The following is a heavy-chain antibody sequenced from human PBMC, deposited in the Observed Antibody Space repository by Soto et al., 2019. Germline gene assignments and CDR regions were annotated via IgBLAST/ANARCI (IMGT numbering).Heavy chain of an antibody. V-gene: IGHV1-2*02. CDR1: GYPVTAYY. CDR2: INPATGAA. CDR3: ARGGGVGVAGSAAFDM. D-gene: IGHD3-3*01. J-gene: IGHJ3*02. Sequence: QLHLVQSGAVVKKPGASVTVSCSASGYPVTAYYMHWVRQAPGRGLEWMGGINPATGAAKYTQTFQGGVTMTRDTSRSTVFMELSGLTSEDTAFFYFARGGGVGVAGSAAFDMWGQGTLVTVSS.